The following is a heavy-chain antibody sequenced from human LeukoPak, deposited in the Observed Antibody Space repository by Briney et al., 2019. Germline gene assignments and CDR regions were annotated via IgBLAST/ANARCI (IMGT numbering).Heavy chain of an antibody. D-gene: IGHD1-26*01. CDR1: GGSFSGYY. CDR2: INHSGST. J-gene: IGHJ5*02. V-gene: IGHV4-34*01. Sequence: SETLSLTCAVYGGSFSGYYWSWIRQPPGKGLEWIGEINHSGSTNYNPSLKSRVTISVDTSKNQFSLKLSSVTAADTAVYYCATSPPGIVGATAYWFDPWGQGTLVTVSS. CDR3: ATSPPGIVGATAYWFDP.